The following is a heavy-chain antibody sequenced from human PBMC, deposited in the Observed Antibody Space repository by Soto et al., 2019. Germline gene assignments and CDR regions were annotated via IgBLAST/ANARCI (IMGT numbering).Heavy chain of an antibody. V-gene: IGHV1-18*04. Sequence: ASVKVSCKASGSTFTSYGISWVRQAPGQGLEWMGWISAYNGNTNYAQKLQGRVTMTTDTSTSTAYMELSSLRSEDTAVYYCARGGAYCGGDCYSQYGWFDPWGQGTLVTVS. CDR3: ARGGAYCGGDCYSQYGWFDP. CDR2: ISAYNGNT. CDR1: GSTFTSYG. D-gene: IGHD2-21*02. J-gene: IGHJ5*02.